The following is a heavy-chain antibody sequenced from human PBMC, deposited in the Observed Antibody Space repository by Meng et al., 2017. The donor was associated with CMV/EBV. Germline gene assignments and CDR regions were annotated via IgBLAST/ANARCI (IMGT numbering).Heavy chain of an antibody. CDR1: GGSISSSSYY. CDR2: IYYSGST. V-gene: IGHV4-39*06. J-gene: IGHJ4*02. Sequence: RLQPPASGPGLVNPSETLSLPCPVSGGSISSSSYYWGWIRQPPGKGLEWIGSIYYSGSTYYNPSLKSRVTISVDTSKNQFSLKLSSVTAADTAVYYCARDYGDLRQDYWGQGTLVTVSS. CDR3: ARDYGDLRQDY. D-gene: IGHD4-17*01.